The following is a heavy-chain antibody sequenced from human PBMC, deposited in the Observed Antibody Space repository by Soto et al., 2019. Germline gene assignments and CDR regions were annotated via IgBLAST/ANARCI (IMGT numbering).Heavy chain of an antibody. Sequence: PSETLSLTCTVSCGSISSYYWSWIRQPPGKGLEWIAYIYYSGSTEYNPSLKSRVTISVDTSKNQFSLKLSSVTAADTAVYYCASPKIAFYNWFYPWGQGTLVTVS. CDR2: IYYSGST. J-gene: IGHJ5*02. D-gene: IGHD3-3*02. V-gene: IGHV4-59*08. CDR1: CGSISSYY. CDR3: ASPKIAFYNWFYP.